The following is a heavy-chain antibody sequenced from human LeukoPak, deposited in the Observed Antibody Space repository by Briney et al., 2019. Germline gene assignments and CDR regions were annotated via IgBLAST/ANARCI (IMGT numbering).Heavy chain of an antibody. CDR3: AGQGGYQQDY. CDR1: GGSFSGYY. CDR2: INHSGST. J-gene: IGHJ4*02. D-gene: IGHD2-2*01. Sequence: PSETLSLTCAVYGGSFSGYYWSWIRQPPGKGLEWIGEINHSGSTNYNPSLKSRVTISVDTSKNQFSLKLNSVTAADTAVYYCAGQGGYQQDYWGQGALVTVSS. V-gene: IGHV4-34*01.